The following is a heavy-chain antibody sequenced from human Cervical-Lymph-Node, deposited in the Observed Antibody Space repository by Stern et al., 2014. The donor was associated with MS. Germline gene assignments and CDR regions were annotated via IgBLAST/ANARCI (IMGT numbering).Heavy chain of an antibody. Sequence: VQLVESGPGLVRPSETLSLTCTVSGGSIPSYYWSWIRQPPGKGLEWIGHIYYIGSTNYNPSLKSRVTISVDTSKNQFSLKMTSVTAADTAVYYCARDRGELGVDYWGQGTLVTVSS. J-gene: IGHJ4*02. CDR2: IYYIGST. V-gene: IGHV4-59*01. D-gene: IGHD2-8*01. CDR3: ARDRGELGVDY. CDR1: GGSIPSYY.